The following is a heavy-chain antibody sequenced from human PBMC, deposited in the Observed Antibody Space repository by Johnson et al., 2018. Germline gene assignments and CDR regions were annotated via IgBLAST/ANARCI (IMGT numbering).Heavy chain of an antibody. J-gene: IGHJ3*02. CDR2: ISGSGGST. CDR1: GFTFSSYA. CDR3: AKSTGSSGYYGEGAFDI. V-gene: IGHV3-23*04. D-gene: IGHD3-22*01. Sequence: VQLVESGGGLVQPGGSLRLSCAASGFTFSSYAMSWVRQAPGKGLEWVSAISGSGGSTSYADSVKGRFTISRDNSKNTRYLQMNSLRAEDTAVYYCAKSTGSSGYYGEGAFDIWGQGTMVTVSS.